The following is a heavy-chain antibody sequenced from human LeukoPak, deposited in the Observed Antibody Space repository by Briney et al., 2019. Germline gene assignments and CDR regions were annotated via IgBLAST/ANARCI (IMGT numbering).Heavy chain of an antibody. CDR1: GFTFSSYD. J-gene: IGHJ6*02. CDR2: ISYDGSNK. CDR3: AKLGGKEQLVHYGMDV. D-gene: IGHD6-6*01. Sequence: GGSLRLSCAASGFTFSSYDMLWVREAPGKGLEWVAVISYDGSNKYYADSVKGRFTISRDNSKNTLYLQMNSLRAEDTAVYYCAKLGGKEQLVHYGMDVWGQGTTVTVSS. V-gene: IGHV3-30*18.